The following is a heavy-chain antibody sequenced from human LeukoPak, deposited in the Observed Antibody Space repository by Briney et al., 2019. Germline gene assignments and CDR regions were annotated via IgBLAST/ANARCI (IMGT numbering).Heavy chain of an antibody. CDR2: IYYSGST. V-gene: IGHV4-59*01. J-gene: IGHJ5*02. D-gene: IGHD3-22*01. CDR3: ARDGFYDSSGYRDRWFDP. Sequence: SETLSLTCTVSGGSISSYYWSWIRQPPGKGLEWIGYIYYSGSTNYNPSLKSRVTISVDTSKNQFSLKLSSVTAADTAVYYCARDGFYDSSGYRDRWFDPWGQGTLVTVPS. CDR1: GGSISSYY.